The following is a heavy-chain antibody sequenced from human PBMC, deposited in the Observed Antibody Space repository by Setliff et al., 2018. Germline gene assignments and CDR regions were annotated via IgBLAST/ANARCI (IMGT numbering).Heavy chain of an antibody. D-gene: IGHD1-1*01. CDR3: RQAVVGRDVFDI. V-gene: IGHV4-34*01. CDR2: INQSGSG. J-gene: IGHJ3*02. Sequence: SETLSLTCTVYGASFSDYYWGWIRQPPGKGLEWIGEINQSGSGDYNPSFKGRVTISVDTSKKQFSLTLTSVTAADTALYYCRQAVVGRDVFDIWGQGTVVTVSS. CDR1: GASFSDYY.